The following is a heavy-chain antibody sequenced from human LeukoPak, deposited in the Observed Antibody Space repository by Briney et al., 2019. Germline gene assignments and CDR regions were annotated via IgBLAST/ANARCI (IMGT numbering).Heavy chain of an antibody. CDR3: ARGTDAFDI. CDR1: GYTFTSYG. Sequence: GASVTVSCKASGYTFTSYGISWVRQAPGQGLEWMGWISAYNGNTNYAQKLQGRVTMTRDTSISTAYMELSRLRSDDTAVYYCARGTDAFDIWGQGTMVTVSS. J-gene: IGHJ3*02. CDR2: ISAYNGNT. V-gene: IGHV1-18*01.